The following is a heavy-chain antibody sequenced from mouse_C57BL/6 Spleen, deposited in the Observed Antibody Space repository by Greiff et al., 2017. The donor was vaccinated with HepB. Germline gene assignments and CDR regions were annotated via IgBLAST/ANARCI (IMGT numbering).Heavy chain of an antibody. V-gene: IGHV1-9*01. CDR2: ILPGSGST. Sequence: VQLQQSGAELMKPGASVKLSCKATGYTFTGYWIEWVKQRPGHGLEWIGEILPGSGSTNYNEKFKGKATFTADTSSNTAYMQLSSLTTEDSAIYYCARCASITTVVARYFDVWGTGTTVTVSS. D-gene: IGHD1-1*01. CDR1: GYTFTGYW. CDR3: ARCASITTVVARYFDV. J-gene: IGHJ1*03.